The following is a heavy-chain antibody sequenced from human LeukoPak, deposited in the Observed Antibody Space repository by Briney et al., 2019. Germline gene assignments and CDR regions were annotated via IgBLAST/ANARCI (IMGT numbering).Heavy chain of an antibody. V-gene: IGHV3-48*01. CDR1: RFTFRTSG. CDR3: AKDGGTHFDH. J-gene: IGHJ4*02. D-gene: IGHD1-26*01. Sequence: GGSLRLSCAASRFTFRTSGMNWVRQAPGKGLEWVSYISSSGTTISYAQSVKGRFTITRDNAQNSLTLHMNTLRADDTAVYYCAKDGGTHFDHWGQGTLVTVSS. CDR2: ISSSGTTI.